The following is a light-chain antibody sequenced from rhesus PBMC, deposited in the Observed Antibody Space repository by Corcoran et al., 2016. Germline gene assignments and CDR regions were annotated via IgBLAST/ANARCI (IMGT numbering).Light chain of an antibody. Sequence: DIQMTQSPSSLSASVGDRVTITCRASQGISSYLNWYQQKPGKAPKLLSYYAKRLESGFPSRFSGSGSGTEFTLTISSLKPEDFATYYCQQYNSLPWTFGQGTKVEIK. CDR1: QGISSY. V-gene: IGKV1-32*01. CDR3: QQYNSLPWT. J-gene: IGKJ1*01. CDR2: YAK.